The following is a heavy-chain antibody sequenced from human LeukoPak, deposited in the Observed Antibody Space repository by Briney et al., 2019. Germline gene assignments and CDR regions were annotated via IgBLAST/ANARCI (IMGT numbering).Heavy chain of an antibody. V-gene: IGHV3-23*01. CDR2: IRGTGSST. CDR1: GFSFSNYA. Sequence: GGSLRLSCAASGFSFSNYAMAWVRQGPGKGLEWVSTIRGTGSSTNYADSVEGRFTISRDNSRNTLFLQMNSLRGEDTAVYSCAKGTLSIWPVPFDFWGQGTLVTVSS. D-gene: IGHD1/OR15-1a*01. J-gene: IGHJ3*01. CDR3: AKGTLSIWPVPFDF.